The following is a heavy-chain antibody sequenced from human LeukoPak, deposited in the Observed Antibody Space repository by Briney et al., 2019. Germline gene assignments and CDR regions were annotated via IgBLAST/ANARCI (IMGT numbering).Heavy chain of an antibody. J-gene: IGHJ4*02. D-gene: IGHD2/OR15-2a*01. CDR2: LSYTGKT. Sequence: SETLSLTCVVSGASVSISHWNWIRQLPGKGLEWIGCLSYTGKTDYNPSLTSRVTISLDTSKNQVSLKLRSVTAADTAVYYCSEGYFEPFDHWGQGTLVTVSS. CDR1: GASVSISH. CDR3: SEGYFEPFDH. V-gene: IGHV4-59*02.